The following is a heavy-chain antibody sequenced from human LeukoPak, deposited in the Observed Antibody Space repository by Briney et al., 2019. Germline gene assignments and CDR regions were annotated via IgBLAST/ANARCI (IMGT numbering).Heavy chain of an antibody. CDR3: ARGLALGHYYQFLDV. J-gene: IGHJ6*03. CDR1: GYKFASNW. V-gene: IGHV5-51*01. D-gene: IGHD1-26*01. Sequence: GESLKISCKGSGYKFASNWIAWVRQRPGKGLEWMGIMYPGDSDTRYSLSFQGQVIMSADKSISTAYLELTSLKASDTAMYYCARGLALGHYYQFLDVWGEGTTVTISS. CDR2: MYPGDSDT.